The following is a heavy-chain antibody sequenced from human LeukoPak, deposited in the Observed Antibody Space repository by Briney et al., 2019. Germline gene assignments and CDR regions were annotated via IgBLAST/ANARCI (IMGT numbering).Heavy chain of an antibody. D-gene: IGHD2-2*01. J-gene: IGHJ5*02. CDR3: ARERRGYCSSTSCSWFDP. V-gene: IGHV3-11*04. CDR1: GFTFSDYY. Sequence: AGGSLRLSCAASGFTFSDYYMSWIRQAPGKGLEWVSYISSSGITIYYADSVKGRFTISRDNAKNSLYLQMNSLRAEDTAVYYCARERRGYCSSTSCSWFDPWGQGTLVTVSS. CDR2: ISSSGITI.